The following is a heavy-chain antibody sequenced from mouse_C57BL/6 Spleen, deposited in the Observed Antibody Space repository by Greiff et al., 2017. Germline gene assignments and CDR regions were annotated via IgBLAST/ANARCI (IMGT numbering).Heavy chain of an antibody. CDR2: ISSGGDYI. CDR1: GFTFSSYA. CDR3: TRDSVYDGYLLAY. Sequence: EVQVVESGEGLVKPGGSLKLSCAASGFTFSSYAMSWVRQTPGKRLEWVAYISSGGDYIYYADTVKGRFTISGDNARSTLYLQMSSLTSEDTAMYYCTRDSVYDGYLLAYWGQGTLVTVSA. D-gene: IGHD2-3*01. J-gene: IGHJ3*01. V-gene: IGHV5-9-1*02.